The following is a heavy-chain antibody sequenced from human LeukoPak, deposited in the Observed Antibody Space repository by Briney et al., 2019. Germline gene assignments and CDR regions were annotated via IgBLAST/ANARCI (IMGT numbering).Heavy chain of an antibody. Sequence: SETLSLTCTVSGGSISSYYWSWIRQPPGKGLEWIGYIYYSGSTNYNPSLKSRVTISVDTSKNQFSLKLSSVTAADAAVYYCARDRGYYDRYFDYWGRGTLVTVSS. J-gene: IGHJ4*02. CDR2: IYYSGST. CDR3: ARDRGYYDRYFDY. CDR1: GGSISSYY. D-gene: IGHD3-22*01. V-gene: IGHV4-59*01.